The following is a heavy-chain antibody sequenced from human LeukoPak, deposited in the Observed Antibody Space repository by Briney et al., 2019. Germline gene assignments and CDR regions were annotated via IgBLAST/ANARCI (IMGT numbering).Heavy chain of an antibody. V-gene: IGHV3-11*06. J-gene: IGHJ4*02. CDR2: ISSSSSYT. CDR3: ARQPGYSSGWYDY. CDR1: GLTFSDYY. Sequence: GGSLRLSCAASGLTFSDYYMSWIRQAPGKGLEWVSYISSSSSYTNYADSVKGRFTISRDNAKNSLYLQMNSLRAEDTAVYYCARQPGYSSGWYDYWGQGTLVTVSS. D-gene: IGHD6-19*01.